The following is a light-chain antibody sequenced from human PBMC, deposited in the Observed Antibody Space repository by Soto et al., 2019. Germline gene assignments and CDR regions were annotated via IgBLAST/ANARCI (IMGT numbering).Light chain of an antibody. CDR2: SNN. J-gene: IGLJ2*01. Sequence: QSVLTQPLSASGTPGQRVTISSSGSSSNIVSNTVNWYQQLPGTAPKLLIYSNNQRPSGVPDRFSGSKSGTSASLAISGLQSEDEADYYCAAWDDSLNGVVFGGGTKVTVL. V-gene: IGLV1-44*01. CDR3: AAWDDSLNGVV. CDR1: SSNIVSNT.